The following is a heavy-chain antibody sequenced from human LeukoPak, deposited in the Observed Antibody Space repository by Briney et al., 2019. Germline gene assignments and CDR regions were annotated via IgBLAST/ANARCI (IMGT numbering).Heavy chain of an antibody. CDR2: ISGSGGSA. CDR3: AKEAYCNNGVCYSPAY. Sequence: GGSLRLSCAASGFTFSSYAMSWVRQAPGKGLEWVSAISGSGGSAYYADSVKGRFTISRDNSKNTLYLQMNSLRAEDTAVYYCAKEAYCNNGVCYSPAYWGQGTLVTVSS. J-gene: IGHJ4*02. D-gene: IGHD2-8*01. CDR1: GFTFSSYA. V-gene: IGHV3-23*01.